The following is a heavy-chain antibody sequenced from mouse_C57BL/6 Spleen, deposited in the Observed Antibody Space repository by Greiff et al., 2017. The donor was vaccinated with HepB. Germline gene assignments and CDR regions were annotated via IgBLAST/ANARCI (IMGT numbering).Heavy chain of an antibody. CDR1: GYTFTSYW. CDR2: IDPSDSYT. D-gene: IGHD1-1*01. V-gene: IGHV1-50*01. J-gene: IGHJ2*01. CDR3: ARLETTVVAFDY. Sequence: QVQLQQPGAELVKPGASVKLSCKASGYTFTSYWMQWVKQRPGQGLEWIGEIDPSDSYTNYNQKFKGKATLTVDPSSRTAYMQLSSLTSEDSAVYYCARLETTVVAFDYWGQGTTLTVSS.